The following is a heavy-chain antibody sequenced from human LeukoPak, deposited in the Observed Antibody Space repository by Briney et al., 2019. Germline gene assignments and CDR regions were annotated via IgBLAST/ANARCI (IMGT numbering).Heavy chain of an antibody. CDR3: ARVGPEVVPAARMDYHYYMDV. CDR2: IIPIFGTA. CDR1: GGTFSSYA. J-gene: IGHJ6*03. D-gene: IGHD2-2*01. V-gene: IGHV1-69*06. Sequence: GASVTVSCKASGGTFSSYAISWVRQAPGQGLEWMGGIIPIFGTANYAQKFQGRVTITADKSTSTAYMELSSLRSDDTAVYYCARVGPEVVPAARMDYHYYMDVWGKGTTVTISS.